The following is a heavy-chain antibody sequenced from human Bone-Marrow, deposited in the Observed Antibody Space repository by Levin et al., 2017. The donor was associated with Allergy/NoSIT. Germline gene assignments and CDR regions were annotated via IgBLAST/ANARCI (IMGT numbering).Heavy chain of an antibody. CDR3: ARDLGVHSSGWYADLDY. J-gene: IGHJ4*02. D-gene: IGHD6-19*01. V-gene: IGHV3-23*01. Sequence: QTGESLKISCAASGFTFSNYDMSWVRQAPGKGLDWVSTFTSRGSTTYYADSVKGRFTMSRDNSKNTLYLLMNSLGADDTAVYYCARDLGVHSSGWYADLDYWGQGTLVSVSS. CDR1: GFTFSNYD. CDR2: FTSRGSTT.